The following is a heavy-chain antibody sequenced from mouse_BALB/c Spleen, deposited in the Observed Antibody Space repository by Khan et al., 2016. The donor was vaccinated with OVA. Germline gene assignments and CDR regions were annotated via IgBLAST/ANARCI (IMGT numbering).Heavy chain of an antibody. CDR1: GFNIKDTY. CDR2: IDPANGNT. J-gene: IGHJ3*01. CDR3: ARDYWDVFAY. V-gene: IGHV14-3*02. D-gene: IGHD4-1*01. Sequence: VQLQQSGAELVKPGASVKLSCTASGFNIKDTYMHWVKQRPEQGLEWIGRIDPANGNTKYDPKFQGQATITADTSSNTAYLQLSSLTSEDTAVYYGARDYWDVFAYWGQGTLVTVSA.